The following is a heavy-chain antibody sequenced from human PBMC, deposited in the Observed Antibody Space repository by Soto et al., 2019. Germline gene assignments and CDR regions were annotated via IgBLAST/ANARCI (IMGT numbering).Heavy chain of an antibody. Sequence: GGSLILSCAASGFTLSDYYMSWIRQAPGKGLEWISYISSSGKTMYYADSVKGRSTISRDNAKNSLYLQMNSLRAEDTAVYYCARQLGYCSGGTCFEFDYWGHGTLVTVSS. D-gene: IGHD2-15*01. J-gene: IGHJ4*01. CDR1: GFTLSDYY. CDR3: ARQLGYCSGGTCFEFDY. CDR2: ISSSGKTM. V-gene: IGHV3-11*01.